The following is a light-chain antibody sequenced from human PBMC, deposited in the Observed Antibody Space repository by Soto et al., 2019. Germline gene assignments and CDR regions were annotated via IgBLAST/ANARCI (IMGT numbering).Light chain of an antibody. V-gene: IGLV2-14*01. J-gene: IGLJ3*02. CDR2: EVS. Sequence: QSVLTQAASVSGSPGQSVTISCTATTSDIGDYKYVSWYQQHPGKAPKLVIYEVSNRPLGVSNRFSGSKSGNAASLTISGLQAEDEADYYCSSYRGTITVFGGGTKLTVL. CDR3: SSYRGTITV. CDR1: TSDIGDYKY.